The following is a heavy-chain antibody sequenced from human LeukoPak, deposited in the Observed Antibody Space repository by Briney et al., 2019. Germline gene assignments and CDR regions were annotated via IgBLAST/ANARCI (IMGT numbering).Heavy chain of an antibody. CDR2: INWNGGST. Sequence: PGGSLRLSCAASGFTFDDCGMSWVRQVPGKGLEWVSGINWNGGSTGYADSVKGRFTISRDNAKNSLYLQMDSLRVEDAALYYCARGIRFLEWLSGFDYWGQGTLVTVSS. J-gene: IGHJ4*02. CDR3: ARGIRFLEWLSGFDY. CDR1: GFTFDDCG. D-gene: IGHD3-3*01. V-gene: IGHV3-20*04.